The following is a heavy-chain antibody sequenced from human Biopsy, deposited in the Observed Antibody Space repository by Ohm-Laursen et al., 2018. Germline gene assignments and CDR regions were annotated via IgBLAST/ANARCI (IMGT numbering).Heavy chain of an antibody. Sequence: SSVKVSCKASGYSFTSYYMHWVRQAPGQGLEWMGMINPSGSTTSYPQIFQGRVTMTRDTSKSTVCMELSSLRSADTAVYFCARNTGWYGDLYYFDYWGQGTLVTVSS. V-gene: IGHV1-46*01. J-gene: IGHJ4*02. CDR1: GYSFTSYY. D-gene: IGHD6-19*01. CDR2: INPSGSTT. CDR3: ARNTGWYGDLYYFDY.